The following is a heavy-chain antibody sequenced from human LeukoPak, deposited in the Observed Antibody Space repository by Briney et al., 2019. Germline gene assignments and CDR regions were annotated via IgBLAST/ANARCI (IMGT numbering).Heavy chain of an antibody. CDR2: INPNSGDT. CDR1: GYTFTGYH. CDR3: ARTAARRFDY. J-gene: IGHJ4*02. Sequence: VASVKVSCKASGYTFTGYHMHWVRQAPGQGLEWMGRINPNSGDTNYAQKFQGRVTMTRDTSISTAYMELSRLRSDDTAVYYCARTAARRFDYWGQGTLVTVSS. V-gene: IGHV1-2*06. D-gene: IGHD6-6*01.